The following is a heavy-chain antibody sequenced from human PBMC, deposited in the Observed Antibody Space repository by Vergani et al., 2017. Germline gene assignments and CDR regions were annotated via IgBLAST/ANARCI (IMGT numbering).Heavy chain of an antibody. J-gene: IGHJ4*02. Sequence: EVQLLESEGGLVQPGGSLRLSCAASGFTFSSYAMNWVRQAPGKGLEWISYISTTSDTIYYADSVRGRFTISRDNAKNSLYLEMNSLRVEDTAVYFCARSLVAGKGGYWGQGTRVAVSS. V-gene: IGHV3-48*01. CDR3: ARSLVAGKGGY. D-gene: IGHD6-19*01. CDR1: GFTFSSYA. CDR2: ISTTSDTI.